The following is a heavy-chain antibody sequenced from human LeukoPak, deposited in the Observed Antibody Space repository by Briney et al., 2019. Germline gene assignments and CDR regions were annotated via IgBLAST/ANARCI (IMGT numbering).Heavy chain of an antibody. CDR1: GGSISSGSYY. V-gene: IGHV4-39*07. D-gene: IGHD4-17*01. CDR2: IYHSGST. J-gene: IGHJ4*02. Sequence: SETLSLTCTVSGGSISSGSYYWGWIRQPPGKGLEWIGSIYHSGSTYYNPSLKSRVTISVDTSENQFSLKLSSVTAADTAVYYCARSGSSTVTTLDYWGQGPLVTVSS. CDR3: ARSGSSTVTTLDY.